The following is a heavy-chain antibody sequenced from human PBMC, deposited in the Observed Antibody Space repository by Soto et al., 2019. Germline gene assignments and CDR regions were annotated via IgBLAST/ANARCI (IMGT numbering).Heavy chain of an antibody. CDR3: ASMYSSSWDY. CDR2: IIPIFGTA. J-gene: IGHJ4*02. Sequence: GXSVKVSFKASGGTFSSYAISWVRQAPVQGLEWMGGIIPIFGTANYAQKFQGRVTITADESTSTAHMELSSLRSEDTAVYYCASMYSSSWDYWGQGTLVTVYS. V-gene: IGHV1-69*13. D-gene: IGHD6-13*01. CDR1: GGTFSSYA.